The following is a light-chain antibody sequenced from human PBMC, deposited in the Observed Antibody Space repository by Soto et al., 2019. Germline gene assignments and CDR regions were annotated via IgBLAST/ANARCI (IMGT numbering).Light chain of an antibody. Sequence: SYDLTQPPSVSVAPGQTVRVTCGGKNIGSKSVHWYQQKPGQAPVLVVYDDSDRPSGIPERFSGSNSGNTATLTISRVEAGDEADYHCQVWDRSSDRYVFGTGTKVTVL. CDR1: NIGSKS. J-gene: IGLJ1*01. CDR3: QVWDRSSDRYV. V-gene: IGLV3-21*02. CDR2: DDS.